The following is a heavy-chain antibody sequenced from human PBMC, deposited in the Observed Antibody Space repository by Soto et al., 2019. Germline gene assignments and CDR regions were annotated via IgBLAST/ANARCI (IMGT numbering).Heavy chain of an antibody. CDR2: IYHSGST. CDR3: ARVFYGGPAVGGVEVAGIGYYFDY. D-gene: IGHD6-19*01. J-gene: IGHJ4*02. CDR1: GGSISSSNW. V-gene: IGHV4-4*02. Sequence: SETLSLTCAVSGGSISSSNWWSWVRQPPGKGLEWIGEIYHSGSTNYNPSLKSRVTISVDKSKNQFSLKLSSVTAADTAVYYCARVFYGGPAVGGVEVAGIGYYFDYWGQGTLVTVSS.